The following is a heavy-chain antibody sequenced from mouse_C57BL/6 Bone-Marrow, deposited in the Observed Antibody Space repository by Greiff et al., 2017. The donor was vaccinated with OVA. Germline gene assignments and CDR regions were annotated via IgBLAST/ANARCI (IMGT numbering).Heavy chain of an antibody. CDR3: AITIYYDYFYYAMDY. D-gene: IGHD2-4*01. V-gene: IGHV1-74*01. Sequence: VQLQQPGAELVKPGASVKVSCKASGYTFTSYWMHWVKQRPGQGLEWIGRIHPSDSDTNYNQKFKGKATLTVDKSSSTAYMQLSSLTSEDSAVYYCAITIYYDYFYYAMDYWGQGTSVTVSS. CDR1: GYTFTSYW. CDR2: IHPSDSDT. J-gene: IGHJ4*01.